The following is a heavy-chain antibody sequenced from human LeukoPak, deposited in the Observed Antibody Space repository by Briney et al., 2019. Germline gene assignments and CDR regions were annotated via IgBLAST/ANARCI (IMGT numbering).Heavy chain of an antibody. CDR2: IFPSGGEI. J-gene: IGHJ4*02. Sequence: GGSLRLSCAASGFTFSTFAMIWVRQPPGKGLEWVSSIFPSGGEIHYADSVKGRFTISRDNSKNTLYLQMNSLRAEDTAVYYCARRAGAYSHPYDYWGQGTLVTVSS. V-gene: IGHV3-23*01. CDR1: GFTFSTFA. D-gene: IGHD4/OR15-4a*01. CDR3: ARRAGAYSHPYDY.